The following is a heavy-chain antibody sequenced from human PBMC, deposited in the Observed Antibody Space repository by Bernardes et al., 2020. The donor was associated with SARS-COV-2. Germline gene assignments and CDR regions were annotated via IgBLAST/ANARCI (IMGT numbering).Heavy chain of an antibody. Sequence: GGSLRLSCADSGFTVSSNYMNWFRQAPGKGLEGVSIIFRNSNTYYADSVKGRLTISRDNSKNTRYLQMNGLRVEDTAVYYCSTGDRGDYSFEFWGQGTLVTVAS. J-gene: IGHJ4*02. D-gene: IGHD4-17*01. CDR2: IFRNSNT. CDR1: GFTVSSNY. CDR3: STGDRGDYSFEF. V-gene: IGHV3-53*01.